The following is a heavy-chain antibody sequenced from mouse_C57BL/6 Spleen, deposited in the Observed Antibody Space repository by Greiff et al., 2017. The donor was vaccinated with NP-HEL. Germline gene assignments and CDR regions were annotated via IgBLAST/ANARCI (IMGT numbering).Heavy chain of an antibody. CDR2: IWRGGST. CDR3: AKNGGNPYYAMDY. V-gene: IGHV2-5*01. J-gene: IGHJ4*01. CDR1: GFSLTSYG. Sequence: VHLVESGPGLVQPSQSLSITCTVSGFSLTSYGVHWVRQSPGKGLEWLGVIWRGGSTDYNAAFMSRLSITKDNSKSQVFFKMNSLQADDTAIYYCAKNGGNPYYAMDYWGQGTSVTVSS.